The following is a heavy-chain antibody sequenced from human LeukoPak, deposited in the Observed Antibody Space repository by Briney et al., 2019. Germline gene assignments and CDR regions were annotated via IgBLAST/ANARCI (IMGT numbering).Heavy chain of an antibody. J-gene: IGHJ4*02. CDR1: GFTFSSYG. CDR3: ARDLPSGSYWEEPLDY. D-gene: IGHD1-26*01. Sequence: GGSLRLSCAASGFTFSSYGMHWVRQAPGKGLEWVAFIRYDGSNKYYADSVKGRFTISRDNAKNSLYLQMDSLRAEDTAVYYCARDLPSGSYWEEPLDYWGQGTLVTVSS. CDR2: IRYDGSNK. V-gene: IGHV3-30*02.